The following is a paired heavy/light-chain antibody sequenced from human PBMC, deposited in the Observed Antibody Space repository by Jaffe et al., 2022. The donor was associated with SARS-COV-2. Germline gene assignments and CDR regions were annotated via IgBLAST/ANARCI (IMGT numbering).Heavy chain of an antibody. J-gene: IGHJ6*02. Sequence: QVHLVESGGGVVQPGRSLRLSCAASGFTFRSYGMHWVRQAPGKGLEWVAVIWHSGKVEFYADSVKGRFIISRDNSKNTLYMQMDSLRAEDTALYYCARDPGAGGAMDVWGQGTTVTVSS. V-gene: IGHV3-33*01. CDR1: GFTFRSYG. CDR3: ARDPGAGGAMDV. CDR2: IWHSGKVE. D-gene: IGHD1-26*01.
Light chain of an antibody. CDR2: YKSDSDK. CDR1: SGINVDTYM. Sequence: QAVLSQPSSLSASPGASASLTCTLRSGINVDTYMIYWYQQKPGSPPQYLLTYKSDSDKQRGSGVPSRFSGSKDASANAGILLISGLQSEDEADYYCMIWHNNAVVFGGGTKLTVL. CDR3: MIWHNNAVV. V-gene: IGLV5-45*03. J-gene: IGLJ2*01.